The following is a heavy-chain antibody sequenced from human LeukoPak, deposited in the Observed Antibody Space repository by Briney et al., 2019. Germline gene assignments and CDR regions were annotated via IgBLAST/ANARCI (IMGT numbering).Heavy chain of an antibody. D-gene: IGHD5-12*01. CDR1: GFTFSSYS. CDR3: ARGRFGVSAYDSPFDY. CDR2: ISTSSSYI. V-gene: IGHV3-21*01. Sequence: GGSLRLSCTASGFTFSSYSMNWVRQAPGKGLEWVSSISTSSSYIYYADSVKGRFTISRDNAKNSLYLQMNSLRAEDTAVYYCARGRFGVSAYDSPFDYWGQGTLVTVAS. J-gene: IGHJ4*02.